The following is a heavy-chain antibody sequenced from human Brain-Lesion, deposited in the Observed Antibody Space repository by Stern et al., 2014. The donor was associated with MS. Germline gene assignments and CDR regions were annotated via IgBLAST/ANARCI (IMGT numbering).Heavy chain of an antibody. CDR2: YVLEDGEI. Sequence: VQLGQSGAEVKKPGASVKVSCKLSGYTLTEISMPWGRQAPGKGLEWMGGYVLEDGEIMYAQKFQGRVNMTEDTSTDTAYMELSSLRSEDTAVYYCATGIGLWAFDYWGQGTLVTVSS. CDR1: GYTLTEIS. J-gene: IGHJ4*02. CDR3: ATGIGLWAFDY. D-gene: IGHD7-27*01. V-gene: IGHV1-24*01.